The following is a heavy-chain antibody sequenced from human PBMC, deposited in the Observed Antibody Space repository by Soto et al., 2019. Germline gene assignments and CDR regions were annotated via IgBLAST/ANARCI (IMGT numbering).Heavy chain of an antibody. CDR1: GYIFSSFG. CDR2: INTYNGDT. D-gene: IGHD2-2*03. CDR3: ASGYCSFASCPVDF. Sequence: HVQLVQSGDEVMKPGASVKVSCKASGYIFSSFGISWVRQVPGQGLEWMGWINTYNGDTNYAQKFQGRVTMTTDTSTSTAYMELRSLISDDTAVYYCASGYCSFASCPVDFWGQGTLVTVSS. J-gene: IGHJ4*02. V-gene: IGHV1-18*01.